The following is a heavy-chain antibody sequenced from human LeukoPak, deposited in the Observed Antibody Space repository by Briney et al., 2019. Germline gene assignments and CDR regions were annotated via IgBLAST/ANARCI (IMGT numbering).Heavy chain of an antibody. J-gene: IGHJ4*02. D-gene: IGHD3-22*01. CDR2: ISSSGSYT. CDR1: GFTFRDYY. V-gene: IGHV3-11*05. Sequence: GGSLRLSCVASGFTFRDYYMSWIRQAPGKGREWVSYISSSGSYTNYADSVKGRFTISRDNARDSLYLQMNSLRAEDTAVYYCTRGSEGYYDSSGRMVEYWGQGTLVTVSS. CDR3: TRGSEGYYDSSGRMVEY.